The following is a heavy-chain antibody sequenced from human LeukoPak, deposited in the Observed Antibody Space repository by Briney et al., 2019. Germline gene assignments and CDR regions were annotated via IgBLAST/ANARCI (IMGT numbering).Heavy chain of an antibody. Sequence: GGSLRLSCTASGFTVSSNYMNWVRQAPGKGLEWVSYISSSGSTIYYADSVKGRFTISRDNAKNSLYLQMNSLRAEDTAVYYCAKDLYFDWLFGYWGQGTLVTVSS. D-gene: IGHD3-9*01. CDR1: GFTVSSNY. V-gene: IGHV3-48*03. CDR2: ISSSGSTI. CDR3: AKDLYFDWLFGY. J-gene: IGHJ4*02.